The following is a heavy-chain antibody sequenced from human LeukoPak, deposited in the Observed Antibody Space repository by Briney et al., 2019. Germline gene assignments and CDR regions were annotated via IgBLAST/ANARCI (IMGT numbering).Heavy chain of an antibody. CDR2: INPGGTT. Sequence: PSETLSLTCAVHGGSFSGYYWAWIRQPPGKGLEWIGEINPGGTTNYHPSLKRRVTISADTSKSQFPLELRSVTAADTAVFYCARAKSTVSTYFDSWGQGSLVTVSS. V-gene: IGHV4-34*01. J-gene: IGHJ4*02. CDR3: ARAKSTVSTYFDS. CDR1: GGSFSGYY. D-gene: IGHD4-17*01.